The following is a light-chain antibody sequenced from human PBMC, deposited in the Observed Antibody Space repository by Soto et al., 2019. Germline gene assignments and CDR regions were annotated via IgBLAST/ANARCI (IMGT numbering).Light chain of an antibody. CDR1: QSVSSY. J-gene: IGKJ5*01. Sequence: EIGLTQSPATLSLSPGERATLSCRASQSVSSYLAWYQQKPGQAPRLLIYDASNRATGIPARFSGSGSGTDFTLTISSLEPEDFAVYYCQQRSNWQITFGQGTRLEIK. V-gene: IGKV3-11*01. CDR3: QQRSNWQIT. CDR2: DAS.